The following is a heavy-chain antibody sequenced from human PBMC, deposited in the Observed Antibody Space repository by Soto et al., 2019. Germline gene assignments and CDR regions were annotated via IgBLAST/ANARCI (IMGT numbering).Heavy chain of an antibody. CDR3: AKDWAGWELRTHYGMDV. CDR2: ISYDGSNK. Sequence: QVQLVESGGGVVQPGRSLRLSCAASGFTFSSYGMHWVRQAPGKGLEWVAVISYDGSNKYYADSVKGRFTISRDNSKHTLYLQMNSLRAEDTAVYYCAKDWAGWELRTHYGMDVWGQGTTVTVSS. CDR1: GFTFSSYG. V-gene: IGHV3-30*18. D-gene: IGHD1-26*01. J-gene: IGHJ6*02.